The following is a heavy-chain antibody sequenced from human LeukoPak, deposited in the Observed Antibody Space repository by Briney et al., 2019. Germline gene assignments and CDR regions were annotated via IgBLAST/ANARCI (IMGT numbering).Heavy chain of an antibody. CDR3: ARPSGSYWYFDL. V-gene: IGHV3-33*01. CDR2: IWFDGSNK. D-gene: IGHD1-26*01. Sequence: GRSLRLSCAASGFTFSSYDMHWVRQAPGKGLEWVAVIWFDGSNKYYADSGKGRFTISRDNSKNTLYLQMNSLRAEDTAVYYCARPSGSYWYFDLWGRGTLVTVSS. CDR1: GFTFSSYD. J-gene: IGHJ2*01.